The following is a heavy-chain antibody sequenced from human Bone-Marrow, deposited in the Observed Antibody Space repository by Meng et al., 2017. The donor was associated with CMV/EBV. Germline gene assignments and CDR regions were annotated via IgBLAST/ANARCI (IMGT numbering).Heavy chain of an antibody. D-gene: IGHD2-8*01. Sequence: GESLKISCAASGFTFSSYWMSWVRQAPGKGLEWVANIKQDGSEKYYVDSVKGRFTISRDSAKNSLYLQMNSLRAEDTAVYYCAKDFPPPGVGMDVWGQGTTVTVSS. CDR2: IKQDGSEK. CDR3: AKDFPPPGVGMDV. CDR1: GFTFSSYW. J-gene: IGHJ6*02. V-gene: IGHV3-7*01.